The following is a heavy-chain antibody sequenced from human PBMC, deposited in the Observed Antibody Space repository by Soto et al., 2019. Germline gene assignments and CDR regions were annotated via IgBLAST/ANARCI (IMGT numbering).Heavy chain of an antibody. J-gene: IGHJ6*02. CDR3: ARDSSSWYEPYYGMDV. CDR1: GYTFTSYG. V-gene: IGHV1-18*01. Sequence: QVQLVQSGAEVKKPGASVKVSCKASGYTFTSYGISWVRQAPGQGLEWMGWISAYNGNTNYAQKLQGRVTMTTDTSTSTAYMELRSLRSDDTAVDYCARDSSSWYEPYYGMDVWGQGTTVTVSS. CDR2: ISAYNGNT. D-gene: IGHD6-13*01.